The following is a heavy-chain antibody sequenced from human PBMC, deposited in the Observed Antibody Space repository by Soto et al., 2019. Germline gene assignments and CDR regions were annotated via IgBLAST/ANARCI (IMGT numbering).Heavy chain of an antibody. Sequence: HPGGSLRLSCAASGFTFSSYEMNWVRQAPGKGLEWVSYISSSGSTIYYADSVKGRFTISRDNAKNSLYLQMNSLRAEDTAVYYCARDSPYSSSGPAAFDIWGQGTMVTVSS. CDR3: ARDSPYSSSGPAAFDI. J-gene: IGHJ3*02. V-gene: IGHV3-48*03. CDR2: ISSSGSTI. CDR1: GFTFSSYE. D-gene: IGHD6-6*01.